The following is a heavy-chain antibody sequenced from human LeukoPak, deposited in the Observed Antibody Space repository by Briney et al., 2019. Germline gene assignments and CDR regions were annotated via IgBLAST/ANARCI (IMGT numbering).Heavy chain of an antibody. CDR3: ARSHSVWTSFDY. D-gene: IGHD3/OR15-3a*01. CDR1: RGSISSYY. CDR2: IYYSGST. J-gene: IGHJ4*02. V-gene: IGHV4-59*01. Sequence: SETLSLTCMVCRGSISSYYRSWIRQPPAKGLEWIGYIYYSGSTNYNPSLKSRVTISVDTSKNQFSLKLSSVTAADTAVYYCARSHSVWTSFDYWGQGTLVTVSS.